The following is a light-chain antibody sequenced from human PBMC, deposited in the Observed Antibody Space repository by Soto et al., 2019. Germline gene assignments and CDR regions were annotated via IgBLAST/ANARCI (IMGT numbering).Light chain of an antibody. CDR3: QQRLT. Sequence: EILLTQSPGTLSLSPGERATLSCRASQSIISRYLAWYQHKPGQAPSLLIYGVSNRATGIPTRFSGSGSGTDFTLTISSLEPEDFAVYYCQQRLTFGGGTKVDI. CDR1: QSIISRY. V-gene: IGKV3-20*01. J-gene: IGKJ4*01. CDR2: GVS.